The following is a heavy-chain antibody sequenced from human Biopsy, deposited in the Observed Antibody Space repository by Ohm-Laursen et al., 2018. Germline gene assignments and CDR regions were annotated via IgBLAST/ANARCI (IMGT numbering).Heavy chain of an antibody. CDR2: IWFDETNK. CDR3: ARDPRDIALGIFDY. CDR1: GFTLNKHG. D-gene: IGHD3-16*02. V-gene: IGHV3-33*01. Sequence: SLRLSCAASGFTLNKHGMHWVRQAPGKGLEWVAVIWFDETNKHYADSVKGRFTISRDNSKNMLYLQMNTLRDADTAVYYCARDPRDIALGIFDYWGLGTLVTVSS. J-gene: IGHJ4*02.